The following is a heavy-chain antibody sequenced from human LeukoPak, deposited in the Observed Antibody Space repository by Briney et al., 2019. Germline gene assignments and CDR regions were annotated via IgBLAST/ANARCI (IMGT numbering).Heavy chain of an antibody. D-gene: IGHD4/OR15-4a*01. V-gene: IGHV3-23*01. Sequence: RPGGSLRLSCAASGFTFSSYARSWVRQAPGKGLEWVSAISGSGGSTYYADSVKGRFTISRDNSKNTLYLQMNSLRAEDTAVYYCAKTIHYYYYMDVWGKGTTVTVSS. CDR3: AKTIHYYYYMDV. CDR2: ISGSGGST. CDR1: GFTFSSYA. J-gene: IGHJ6*03.